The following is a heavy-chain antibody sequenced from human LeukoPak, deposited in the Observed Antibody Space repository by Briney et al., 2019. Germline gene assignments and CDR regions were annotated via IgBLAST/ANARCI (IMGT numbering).Heavy chain of an antibody. CDR3: ARHLTPYGGYFEH. CDR2: IYPDDSDT. D-gene: IGHD4-17*01. CDR1: GYSFTTYW. Sequence: GESLKISCKGSGYSFTTYWIGWVRQMPGKGLELMGIIYPDDSDTKYSPSFQGQVTISVDKSISTAYLQWSSLKASDTAMYYCARHLTPYGGYFEHWGQGTLVTVSS. J-gene: IGHJ4*02. V-gene: IGHV5-51*01.